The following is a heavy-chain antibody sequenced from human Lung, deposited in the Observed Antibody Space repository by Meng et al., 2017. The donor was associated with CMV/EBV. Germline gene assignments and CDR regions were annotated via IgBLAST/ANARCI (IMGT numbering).Heavy chain of an antibody. CDR1: GGPISSYS. CDR2: IYYSGST. CDR3: ARGGNYDFWSGYSYYFYGMDV. J-gene: IGHJ6*02. V-gene: IGHV4-59*01. Sequence: SXTLSLXCTVSGGPISSYSWSWIRQPPGKGLEWIGYIYYSGSTDYNPSLKSRVTISVDTSKNQFSLKLSPVTAADTAVYYCARGGNYDFWSGYSYYFYGMDVWXQETTVTVSS. D-gene: IGHD3-3*01.